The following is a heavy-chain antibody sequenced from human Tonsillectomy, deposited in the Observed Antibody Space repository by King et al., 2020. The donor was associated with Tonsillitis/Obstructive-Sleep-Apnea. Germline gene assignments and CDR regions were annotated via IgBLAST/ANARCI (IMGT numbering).Heavy chain of an antibody. Sequence: EVQLVESGGGLVQPGGSLRLSCAASGFTFSSYAMSWVRQAPGKGLEWVSAISGRGTSTYYADSVKRRFTISRDNSENTLHLKMRSLRAEAPAVYYCTKDQVYSSSPYYYYYMDVWGKGTTVTVSS. J-gene: IGHJ6*03. CDR3: TKDQVYSSSPYYYYYMDV. V-gene: IGHV3-23*04. CDR1: GFTFSSYA. D-gene: IGHD6-6*01. CDR2: ISGRGTST.